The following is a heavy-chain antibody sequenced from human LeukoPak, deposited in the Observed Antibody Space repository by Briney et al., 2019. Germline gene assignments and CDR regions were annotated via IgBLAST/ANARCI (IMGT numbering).Heavy chain of an antibody. J-gene: IGHJ4*02. CDR2: IYTSGST. CDR1: GGSISSGSYY. Sequence: SQTLSLTCTVSGGSISSGSYYWSWIRQPAGKGLEWIGRIYTSGSTNYNPSLKSRVTISVDTSKNQFSLKLSSVTAADTAVYYCARAARTHFDYWGQGTLVTVSS. V-gene: IGHV4-61*02. CDR3: ARAARTHFDY.